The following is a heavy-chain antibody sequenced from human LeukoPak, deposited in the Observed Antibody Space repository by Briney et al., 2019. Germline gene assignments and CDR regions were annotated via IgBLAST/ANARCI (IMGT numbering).Heavy chain of an antibody. D-gene: IGHD3-10*01. CDR3: ARGRYYYGLGSYGWFDP. V-gene: IGHV4-34*01. Sequence: SETLSLTCAVYGGSFSGYFWSWIRQPPGKGLEWIGEINHSGSTNYNPSLKSRVTISVDPSRNQFSLKLTSVTAADTAVYYCARGRYYYGLGSYGWFDPWGQGTLVTVSS. CDR1: GGSFSGYF. J-gene: IGHJ5*02. CDR2: INHSGST.